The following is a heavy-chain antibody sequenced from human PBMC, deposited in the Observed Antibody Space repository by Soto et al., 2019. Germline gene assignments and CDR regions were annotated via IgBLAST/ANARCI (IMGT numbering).Heavy chain of an antibody. Sequence: ASVKVSCKASGYSFTGYYMHWVRQAPGQGLEWMGWINPNSGGTKYAQKLQGRVTMTTDTSTSTAYMELRSLRSDDTAVYYCARGVGSGSYYNQYNWFDPWGRGTLVTVSS. CDR2: INPNSGGT. V-gene: IGHV1-2*02. J-gene: IGHJ5*02. CDR3: ARGVGSGSYYNQYNWFDP. CDR1: GYSFTGYY. D-gene: IGHD3-10*01.